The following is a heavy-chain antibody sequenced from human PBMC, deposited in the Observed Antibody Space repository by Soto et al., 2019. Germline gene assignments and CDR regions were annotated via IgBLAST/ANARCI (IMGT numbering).Heavy chain of an antibody. Sequence: TLSLTCAVYGGSFSGYYLSWIRQPPGKGLEWIGEINHSGSTNYNPSLKSRVTISVDTSKNQFSLKLSSVTAADTAVYYCARGRGVVTGPFDYWGQGTLVTVSS. CDR2: INHSGST. CDR3: ARGRGVVTGPFDY. D-gene: IGHD2-15*01. V-gene: IGHV4-34*01. CDR1: GGSFSGYY. J-gene: IGHJ4*02.